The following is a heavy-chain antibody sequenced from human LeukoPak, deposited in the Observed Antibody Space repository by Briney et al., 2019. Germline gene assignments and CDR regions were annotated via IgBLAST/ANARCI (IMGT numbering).Heavy chain of an antibody. Sequence: SETLSLTCTVSDDSISSGSYYWTWIRQPAGKGLEWIGSMYDSGSTYYNPSLESRVTISLDTSKNQFSLKLSSVTAADTAVYYCARHIPVSMVDPWGQGTLVTVSS. CDR1: DDSISSGSYY. J-gene: IGHJ5*02. CDR3: ARHIPVSMVDP. V-gene: IGHV4-39*07. CDR2: MYDSGST. D-gene: IGHD2-21*01.